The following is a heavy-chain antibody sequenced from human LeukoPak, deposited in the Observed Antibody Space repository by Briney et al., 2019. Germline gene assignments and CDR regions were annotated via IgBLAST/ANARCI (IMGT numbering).Heavy chain of an antibody. V-gene: IGHV4-31*03. CDR2: IYYSGST. CDR1: GGSISSGGYY. CDR3: AREGGPYRPLDY. Sequence: SETLSLTCTVSGGSISSGGYYWRWIRQHPGKGLEWIGYIYYSGSTYYNPSLKSRVTISIDTSKNQFSLKLSSVTAADTAVYYCAREGGPYRPLDYSGQGTLVTVSS. J-gene: IGHJ4*02.